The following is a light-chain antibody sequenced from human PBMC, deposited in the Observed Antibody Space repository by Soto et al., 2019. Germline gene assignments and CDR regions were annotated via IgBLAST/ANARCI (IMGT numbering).Light chain of an antibody. CDR2: EVS. CDR1: SSDVGGYNY. Sequence: QSALTQPPSASGSPGQSVTISCTGTSSDVGGYNYVSWYQQHPGKAPKLMIYEVSKRPSGVPDRFSGSKSGNTASLTVSGLQXXDEADYYCSSYAGSNNVVFGGGTKLTVL. V-gene: IGLV2-8*01. J-gene: IGLJ2*01. CDR3: SSYAGSNNVV.